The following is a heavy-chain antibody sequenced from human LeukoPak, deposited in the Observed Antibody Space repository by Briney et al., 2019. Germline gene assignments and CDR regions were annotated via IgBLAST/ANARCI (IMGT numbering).Heavy chain of an antibody. CDR2: ISGSGGST. V-gene: IGHV3-23*01. D-gene: IGHD3-22*01. CDR3: AKRSGYYYVPTAFFAY. J-gene: IGHJ4*02. Sequence: PGGSLRLSCAASGFTFSSYAMSWVRQAPGKGLEWVSAISGSGGSTYYADSVKGRFTISRDNSKNTLYLQMNSLRAEDTAVYYCAKRSGYYYVPTAFFAYWGQGNLVTVSS. CDR1: GFTFSSYA.